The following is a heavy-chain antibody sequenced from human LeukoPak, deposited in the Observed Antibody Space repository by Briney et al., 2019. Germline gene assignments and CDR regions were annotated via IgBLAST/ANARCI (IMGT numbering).Heavy chain of an antibody. CDR3: AKGNPGIVGARDPFDI. CDR1: GSTFSSYS. D-gene: IGHD1-26*01. V-gene: IGHV3-23*01. J-gene: IGHJ3*02. CDR2: ISGSGGST. Sequence: PGGSLRLSCAASGSTFSSYSMAWVRQAPGRGLEWVSSISGSGGSTYYADSVKGRFTISRDNSKNTLYLQMNSLRAEDTAVYYCAKGNPGIVGARDPFDIWGQGTMVTVSS.